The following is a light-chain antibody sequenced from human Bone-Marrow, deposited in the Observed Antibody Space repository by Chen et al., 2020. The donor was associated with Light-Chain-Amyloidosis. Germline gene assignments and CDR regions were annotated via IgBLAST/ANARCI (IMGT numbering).Light chain of an antibody. CDR1: DLPTKY. CDR2: SDT. Sequence: SYELTQPPSVSVSPGQTARITCSGDDLPTKYAYWYQQKPGQAPVLVIHSDTGSPSGISERFSGSSSGTTAALTSSGVKAEDEADYHCQSADSSCTYEVIFGGGTKLTVL. J-gene: IGLJ2*01. V-gene: IGLV3-25*03. CDR3: QSADSSCTYEVI.